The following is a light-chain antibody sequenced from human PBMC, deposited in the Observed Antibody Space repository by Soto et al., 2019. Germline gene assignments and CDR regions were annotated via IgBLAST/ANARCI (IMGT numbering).Light chain of an antibody. V-gene: IGKV3-11*01. CDR2: DAS. CDR1: QSVSSY. J-gene: IGKJ5*01. CDR3: QQRSNWPPAIT. Sequence: IVRTQSPATLSLSPGERATLSCRASQSVSSYLAWYQQQPGQAPRLLIHDASNRATGIPARFSGSGSGTDFTLTISSLEPEDFAVYYCQQRSNWPPAITFGQGTRLEIK.